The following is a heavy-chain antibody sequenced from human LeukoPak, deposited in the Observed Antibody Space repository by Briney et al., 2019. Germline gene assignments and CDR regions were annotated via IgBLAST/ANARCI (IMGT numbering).Heavy chain of an antibody. CDR3: ARRFDS. CDR1: GFTFSNYN. V-gene: IGHV3-48*02. CDR2: MTSSSTI. J-gene: IGHJ4*02. Sequence: GGSVRLSCAASGFTFSNYNMNWVRQAPGKGLEWVSHMTSSSTIYYADSVKGRFTISRDNAKNSLYLQMNSLRDEDTAVYYCARRFDSWGQGTLVTVSS.